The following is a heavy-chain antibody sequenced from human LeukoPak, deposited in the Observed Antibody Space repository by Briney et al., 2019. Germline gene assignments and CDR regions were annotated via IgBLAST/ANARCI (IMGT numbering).Heavy chain of an antibody. J-gene: IGHJ5*02. CDR1: GFTFSIYA. D-gene: IGHD2-15*01. CDR3: GSCSGGSCHSGWFDP. CDR2: ISGSGGST. V-gene: IGHV3-23*01. Sequence: GGSLRLSCAASGFTFSIYAMNWVRQAPGKGLGWVSAISGSGGSTHYADSVKGRFTISRDNSKNTLYLQMNSLRAEDTAVYYCGSCSGGSCHSGWFDPWGQGTLVTVSS.